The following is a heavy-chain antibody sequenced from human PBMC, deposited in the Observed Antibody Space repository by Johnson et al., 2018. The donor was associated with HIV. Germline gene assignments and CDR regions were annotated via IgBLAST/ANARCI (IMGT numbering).Heavy chain of an antibody. Sequence: VHLVESGGGVVRPGGSLRLSCAASGFTFGDYGMSWVRQVPGKGLEWVSGINWNGGSTGYADSVKGRFTISRDNAKNSLYLQMNSLTVEDTALYYCARADRDSGTYHDAFDIWGQGTMVTVSS. D-gene: IGHD1-26*01. V-gene: IGHV3-20*04. CDR2: INWNGGST. CDR3: ARADRDSGTYHDAFDI. CDR1: GFTFGDYG. J-gene: IGHJ3*02.